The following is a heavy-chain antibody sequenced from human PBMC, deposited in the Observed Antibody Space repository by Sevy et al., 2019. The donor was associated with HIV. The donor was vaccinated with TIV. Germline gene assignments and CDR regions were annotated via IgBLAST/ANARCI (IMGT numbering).Heavy chain of an antibody. CDR3: ATTMTGYYSFDY. V-gene: IGHV1-24*01. CDR1: GYTLTELS. CDR2: FDPEDGET. D-gene: IGHD3-9*01. J-gene: IGHJ4*02. Sequence: ASVKVSCKVSGYTLTELSMHWVRQAPGKGLEWMGGFDPEDGETIYAQKFQGRVTMTEDRSTDTAYMELSSLRSEDTAVYHCATTMTGYYSFDYWGQGTLVSVSS.